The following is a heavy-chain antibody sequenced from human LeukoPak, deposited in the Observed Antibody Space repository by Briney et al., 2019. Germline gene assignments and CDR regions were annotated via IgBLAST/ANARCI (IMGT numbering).Heavy chain of an antibody. J-gene: IGHJ4*02. CDR1: GDTFTNYA. CDR2: IVPIFGTT. Sequence: SVKVSCKVSGDTFTNYAFSWVRQAPGQGLEWMGSIVPIFGTTDLPRKFQGRVTITADTSTTTDYMELTSLKSEDTALYYCAAYSTSPNLDYWGQATLVTVSS. CDR3: AAYSTSPNLDY. V-gene: IGHV1-69*06. D-gene: IGHD6-13*01.